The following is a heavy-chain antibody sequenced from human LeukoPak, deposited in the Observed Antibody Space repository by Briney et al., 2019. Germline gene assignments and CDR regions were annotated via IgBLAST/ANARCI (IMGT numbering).Heavy chain of an antibody. V-gene: IGHV3-48*01. D-gene: IGHD1-7*01. CDR3: ARITGTTGDY. CDR2: ISSSSSTI. Sequence: PGGSLRLSCAASGFTFSSYSMNWVRQAPGKGLEWVSYISSSSSTIYYADSVKGRFTISRDNAKNSLYLQMTSLRAEDTAVYYCARITGTTGDYWGQGTLVTVSS. J-gene: IGHJ4*02. CDR1: GFTFSSYS.